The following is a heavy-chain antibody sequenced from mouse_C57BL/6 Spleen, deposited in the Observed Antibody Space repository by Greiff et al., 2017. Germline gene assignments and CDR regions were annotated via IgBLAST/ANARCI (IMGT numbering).Heavy chain of an antibody. CDR2: INPNNGGT. CDR3: ASMVTTNY. D-gene: IGHD2-2*01. CDR1: RYTFTDYY. J-gene: IGHJ2*01. Sequence: VQLQQSGPELVKPGASVKISCKASRYTFTDYYMNWVKQSHGKSLEWIGDINPNNGGTSYNQKFKGKATLTVDKSSSTAYMELRSLTSEDSAVYYCASMVTTNYWGQGTTLTVSS. V-gene: IGHV1-26*01.